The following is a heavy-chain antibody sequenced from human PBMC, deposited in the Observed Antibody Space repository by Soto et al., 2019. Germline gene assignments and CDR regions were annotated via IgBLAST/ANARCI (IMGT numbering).Heavy chain of an antibody. CDR1: GFTFSSDW. J-gene: IGHJ4*02. Sequence: GGSLRLSCAASGFTFSSDWMHWVRKAPGKGLVWVSHIKSGGSGTKYADSVKGRFTISRDNAKNTVYLQMNSLRAEDTAVYYCARAVPFNYGGNSGFDCWGQGTLVTAPQ. V-gene: IGHV3-74*01. CDR2: IKSGGSGT. CDR3: ARAVPFNYGGNSGFDC. D-gene: IGHD4-17*01.